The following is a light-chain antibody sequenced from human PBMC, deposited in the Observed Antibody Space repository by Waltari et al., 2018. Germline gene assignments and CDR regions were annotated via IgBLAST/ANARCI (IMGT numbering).Light chain of an antibody. CDR1: QSVSSN. CDR2: GAS. J-gene: IGKJ4*01. CDR3: QQYNNWPPLT. V-gene: IGKV3-15*01. Sequence: EIVMTTSLATLSVSPGERATLSCRASQSVSSNLVWYQQKPGQAPRLLIYGASTRATGIPARFSGSGSGTEFTLTISSLQSEDFAVYYCQQYNNWPPLTFGGGTKVEIK.